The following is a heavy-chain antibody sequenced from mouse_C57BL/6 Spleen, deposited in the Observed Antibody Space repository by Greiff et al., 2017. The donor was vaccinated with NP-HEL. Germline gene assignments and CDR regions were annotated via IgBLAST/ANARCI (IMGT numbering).Heavy chain of an antibody. D-gene: IGHD2-3*01. J-gene: IGHJ2*01. V-gene: IGHV1-76*01. Sequence: VKLMESGAELVRPGASVKLSCKASGYTFTDYYINWVKQRPGQGLEWIARIYPGSGNTYYNEKFKGKATLTAEKSSNTAYMQLSSLTSEDSAVYCCYDTGAFDYWGQGTTLTVSS. CDR2: IYPGSGNT. CDR1: GYTFTDYY. CDR3: YDTGAFDY.